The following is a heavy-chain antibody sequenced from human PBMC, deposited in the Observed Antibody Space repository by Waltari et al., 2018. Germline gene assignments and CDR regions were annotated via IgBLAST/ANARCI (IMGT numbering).Heavy chain of an antibody. Sequence: QVQLQQWGAGLLKPSETLSLTCAVYGGSFSGYYWSWIRQPPGKGLEWIGEINHSGSTNYNPSLKSRVTISVDTSKNQVSLKLSSVTATDTAVYYCAGSRGNSSGWSPFDYWGQGTLVTVSS. CDR2: INHSGST. V-gene: IGHV4-34*01. CDR1: GGSFSGYY. CDR3: AGSRGNSSGWSPFDY. D-gene: IGHD6-19*01. J-gene: IGHJ4*02.